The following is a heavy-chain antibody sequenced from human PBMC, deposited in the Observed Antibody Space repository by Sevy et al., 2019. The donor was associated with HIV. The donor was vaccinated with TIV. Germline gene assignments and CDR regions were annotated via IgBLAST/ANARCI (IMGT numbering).Heavy chain of an antibody. Sequence: GGSLRLSCAASGFTFSSYAMHWVRQAPGKGLEWVAVILYDGSNKYYADSVKGRFTISRDNSKNTLYLQMNSLRAEDTAVYYCARDGRIAVARRFDYWGQGILVTVSS. CDR2: ILYDGSNK. V-gene: IGHV3-30*04. D-gene: IGHD6-19*01. CDR3: ARDGRIAVARRFDY. J-gene: IGHJ4*02. CDR1: GFTFSSYA.